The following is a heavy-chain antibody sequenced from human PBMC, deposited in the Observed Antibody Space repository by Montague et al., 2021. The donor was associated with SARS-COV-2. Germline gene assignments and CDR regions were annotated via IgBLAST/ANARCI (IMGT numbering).Heavy chain of an antibody. CDR3: AKEREVVRAARTLVAFDL. D-gene: IGHD2-2*01. CDR1: GGSISSSSHY. CDR2: IYYSGST. Sequence: SETLSLTCTVSGGSISSSSHYWGWIRQPPGKGLEWIGSIYYSGSTYYNPSLKSRVSISVDTSKNQFTLKLTSVTAADTAMYYCAKEREVVRAARTLVAFDLWGQGTMVTVS. J-gene: IGHJ3*01. V-gene: IGHV4-39*06.